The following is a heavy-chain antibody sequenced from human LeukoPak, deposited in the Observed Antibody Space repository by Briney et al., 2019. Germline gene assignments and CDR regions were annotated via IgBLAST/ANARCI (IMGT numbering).Heavy chain of an antibody. CDR2: ISSSGSTI. CDR3: ATPLNYDILTGYLGY. J-gene: IGHJ4*02. Sequence: PGGSLRLSCAASGFTFSDYYMSWIRQAPGKGLEWVSYISSSGSTIYYADSVKGRFTISRDNAKNTLYLQMNSLRAEDTAVYYCATPLNYDILTGYLGYWGQGTLVTVSS. CDR1: GFTFSDYY. D-gene: IGHD3-9*01. V-gene: IGHV3-11*04.